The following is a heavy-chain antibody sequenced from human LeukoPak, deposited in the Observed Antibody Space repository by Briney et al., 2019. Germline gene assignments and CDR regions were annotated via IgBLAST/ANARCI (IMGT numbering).Heavy chain of an antibody. D-gene: IGHD3-10*01. CDR3: AKRGIVIRGILVIGYHQEAYHYDY. Sequence: PGGSLRLSCAASGFTFSRNVMHWVRQAPGKGLEWEALISYDGNNKFYADSVKGRFTISRDNSLNTLYLQMSSLRAEDTAVYFCAKRGIVIRGILVIGYHQEAYHYDYWGQGVLVTVSS. CDR2: ISYDGNNK. V-gene: IGHV3-30*07. J-gene: IGHJ4*02. CDR1: GFTFSRNV.